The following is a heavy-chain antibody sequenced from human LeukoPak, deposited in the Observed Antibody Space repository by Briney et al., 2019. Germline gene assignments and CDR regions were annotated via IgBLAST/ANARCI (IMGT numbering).Heavy chain of an antibody. CDR1: GYTFTGYY. J-gene: IGHJ4*02. V-gene: IGHV1-2*02. D-gene: IGHD6-13*01. Sequence: ASVNVSCKASGYTFTGYYMHWVRQAPGQGLEWMGWINPNSGGTNYARKFQGRVTMTRDTSISTAYMELSRLRSDDTAVYYCARVAGIAAAASGTHFDYWGQGTLVTVSS. CDR3: ARVAGIAAAASGTHFDY. CDR2: INPNSGGT.